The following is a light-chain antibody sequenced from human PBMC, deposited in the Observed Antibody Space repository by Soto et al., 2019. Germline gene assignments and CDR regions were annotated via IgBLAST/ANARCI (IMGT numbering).Light chain of an antibody. CDR1: SSDVGGYNY. V-gene: IGLV2-14*01. CDR3: SSYTSSPLYV. CDR2: DVS. J-gene: IGLJ1*01. Sequence: QSVLTQPASVSGSPGQSITISCTGTSSDVGGYNYVSWYQQHPGKAPKLMIYDVSNRPSGVSSRFSGSKSGNTASLTISGLQAEDEADYYCSSYTSSPLYVFGTGTKLTVL.